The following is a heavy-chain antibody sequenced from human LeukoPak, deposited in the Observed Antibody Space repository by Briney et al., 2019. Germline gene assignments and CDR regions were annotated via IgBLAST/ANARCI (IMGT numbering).Heavy chain of an antibody. Sequence: SETLSLTCTVSGGSISSYYWSRIRQPPGKGLEWIGYIYYSGSTNYNPSLKSRVTISVDTSKNQFSLKLSSVTAADTAVYYCARHVGLAARPVDYWGQGTLVTVSS. CDR2: IYYSGST. V-gene: IGHV4-59*08. CDR1: GGSISSYY. CDR3: ARHVGLAARPVDY. D-gene: IGHD6-6*01. J-gene: IGHJ4*02.